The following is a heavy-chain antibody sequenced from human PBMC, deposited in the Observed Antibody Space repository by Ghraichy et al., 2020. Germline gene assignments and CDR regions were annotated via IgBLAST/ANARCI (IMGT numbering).Heavy chain of an antibody. V-gene: IGHV1-46*01. Sequence: ASVKVSCKASGYTVTSHYMHWVRQAPGQGLEWMGIINPSGGATNYAQKFQGRVAMTRDTSTNTVYMELSSLDSGDTAMYYCARDYCSGGTCYYGTDAFNIWGQGTMVTVSS. CDR1: GYTVTSHY. D-gene: IGHD2-15*01. CDR3: ARDYCSGGTCYYGTDAFNI. J-gene: IGHJ3*02. CDR2: INPSGGAT.